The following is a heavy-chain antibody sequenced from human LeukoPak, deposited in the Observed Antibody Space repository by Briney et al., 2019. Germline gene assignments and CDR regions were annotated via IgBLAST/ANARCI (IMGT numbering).Heavy chain of an antibody. J-gene: IGHJ4*02. CDR3: ARVHAYDSSGYYYAPPTFDY. D-gene: IGHD3-22*01. CDR1: GYTFTSYD. CDR2: MNPNSGNT. Sequence: GASVKVSCKASGYTFTSYDIIWVRQATGQGLEWMGWMNPNSGNTGYAQKFQGRVTMTRNTSISTAYMELSSLRSEDTAVYYCARVHAYDSSGYYYAPPTFDYWGQGTLVTVSS. V-gene: IGHV1-8*01.